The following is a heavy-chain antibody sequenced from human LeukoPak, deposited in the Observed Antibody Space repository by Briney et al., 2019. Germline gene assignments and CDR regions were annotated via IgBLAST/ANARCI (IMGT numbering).Heavy chain of an antibody. Sequence: GGSLRLSCAASGFTFSNYWMTWVRQAPGKGPEWVANIKQDGSEKYYVDSVKGRFTISRDNAKNSLYLQMNSLRAEDTAVYYCARSETTYYYDSSVFYYYYGMDVWGQGTTVTVSS. V-gene: IGHV3-7*01. CDR3: ARSETTYYYDSSVFYYYYGMDV. D-gene: IGHD3-22*01. CDR1: GFTFSNYW. CDR2: IKQDGSEK. J-gene: IGHJ6*02.